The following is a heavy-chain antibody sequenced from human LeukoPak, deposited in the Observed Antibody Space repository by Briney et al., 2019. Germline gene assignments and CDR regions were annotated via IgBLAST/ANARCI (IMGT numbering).Heavy chain of an antibody. V-gene: IGHV1-69*13. Sequence: GASVKVSFKASGGTFSSYAISWVRQAPGQGLEWMGGIIPIFGTANYAQKFQGRVTITADESTSTAYMELSSLRSEDTAVYYCASPNYYDSSGYYYFDYWGQGTLVTVSS. CDR2: IIPIFGTA. CDR3: ASPNYYDSSGYYYFDY. CDR1: GGTFSSYA. D-gene: IGHD3-22*01. J-gene: IGHJ4*02.